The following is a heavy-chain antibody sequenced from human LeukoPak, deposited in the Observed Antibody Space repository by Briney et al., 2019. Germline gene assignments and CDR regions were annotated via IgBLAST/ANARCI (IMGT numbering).Heavy chain of an antibody. J-gene: IGHJ4*02. CDR2: IKQDGSEN. CDR3: ASGYSGYSTLDY. Sequence: GGSLRLSCAVSGFTFSNYWMSWVRQAPGKGLEWVANIKQDGSENYYVDSVKGRFTISRDNAKNSLYLQMNSLRAEDTAVYYCASGYSGYSTLDYWGQGTLVTVSS. D-gene: IGHD5-12*01. CDR1: GFTFSNYW. V-gene: IGHV3-7*03.